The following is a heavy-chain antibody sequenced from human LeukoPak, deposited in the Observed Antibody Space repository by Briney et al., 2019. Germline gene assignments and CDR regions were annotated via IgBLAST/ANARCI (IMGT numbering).Heavy chain of an antibody. Sequence: GGSLRLSCGASGFTVSSSSMNWVRLGPGKGLEWFSVISIDGNTYYADSVKGRFTIASDNSRNTLSLQMHGLRADDTAVYHCARGQEQFSSPWQWGPRRKNFYYYGMDVWGQGTTVTVSS. V-gene: IGHV3-66*01. CDR3: ARGQEQFSSPWQWGPRRKNFYYYGMDV. J-gene: IGHJ6*02. CDR1: GFTVSSSS. D-gene: IGHD6-19*01. CDR2: ISIDGNT.